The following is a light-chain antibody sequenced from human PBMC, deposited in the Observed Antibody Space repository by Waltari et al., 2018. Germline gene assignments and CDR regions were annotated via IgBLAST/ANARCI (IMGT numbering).Light chain of an antibody. Sequence: IVLTQSPDTLSLSPGQRATLSCRASQTINNNFLVWYQQKPGQAPRLIIHGASSRATVFPDRFSGSGSGTYFTLTINSLRPEDSAVYYCQQYDGSVLTFGGGTKVEI. CDR3: QQYDGSVLT. CDR2: GAS. V-gene: IGKV3-20*01. J-gene: IGKJ4*01. CDR1: QTINNNF.